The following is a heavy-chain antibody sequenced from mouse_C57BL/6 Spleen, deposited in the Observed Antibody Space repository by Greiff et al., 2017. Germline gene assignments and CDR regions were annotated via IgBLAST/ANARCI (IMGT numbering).Heavy chain of an antibody. J-gene: IGHJ2*01. Sequence: QVQLQQPGAELVRPGTSVKLSCKASGYTFTSYWMHWVKQRPGQGLEWIGVIDPSDSYTNYTQKFKGKATVTVDTSSCTAYMQLSSLTSEDSAVYYCARGGWTNFDYWGQGTTLTVSS. CDR3: ARGGWTNFDY. V-gene: IGHV1-59*01. CDR1: GYTFTSYW. CDR2: IDPSDSYT.